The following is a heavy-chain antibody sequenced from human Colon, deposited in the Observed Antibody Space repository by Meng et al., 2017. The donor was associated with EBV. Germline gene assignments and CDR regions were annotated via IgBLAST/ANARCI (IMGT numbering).Heavy chain of an antibody. CDR1: GGSISSSHYY. V-gene: IGHV4-39*01. J-gene: IGHJ4*02. CDR2: IYHSGST. CDR3: ARRRGGSGRDC. D-gene: IGHD3-10*01. Sequence: QLQLQESGPGLVKPSETLSLPCTVFGGSISSSHYYWGWVRQPPGKGLQWIGTIYHSGSTSYNPSLQSRVTMFVDTSKNQFSLMLTSVTATDTAVYYCARRRGGSGRDCWGQGTLVTVSS.